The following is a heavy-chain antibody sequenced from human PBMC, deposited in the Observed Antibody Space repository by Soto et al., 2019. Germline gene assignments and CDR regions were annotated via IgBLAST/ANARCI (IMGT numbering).Heavy chain of an antibody. CDR3: ARIDSGSYSSTADY. Sequence: QVQLQESGPGLVKPSQTLSLTCTVSGGSISSGGYYWSWIRQHPGKGLEWIGYIYYSGSTYYNPSLKSRVTISVDTSKKQFSLKLSSVTAADTAVYYCARIDSGSYSSTADYWGQGTLVTVSS. V-gene: IGHV4-31*03. CDR1: GGSISSGGYY. CDR2: IYYSGST. J-gene: IGHJ4*02. D-gene: IGHD1-26*01.